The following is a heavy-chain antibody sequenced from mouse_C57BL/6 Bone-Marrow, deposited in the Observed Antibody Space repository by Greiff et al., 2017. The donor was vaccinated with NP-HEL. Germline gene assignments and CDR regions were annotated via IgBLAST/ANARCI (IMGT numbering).Heavy chain of an antibody. V-gene: IGHV2-2*01. CDR3: ARPPDHYYGSSPYYYAMDY. CDR2: IWSGGST. D-gene: IGHD1-1*01. J-gene: IGHJ4*01. CDR1: GFSLTSYG. Sequence: VKLKQSGPGLVQPSQSLSITCTVSGFSLTSYGVHWVRQSPGKGLEWLGVIWSGGSTDYNAAFISRLSISKDNSKSQVFFKMNSLQADDTAIYYCARPPDHYYGSSPYYYAMDYWGQGTSVTVSS.